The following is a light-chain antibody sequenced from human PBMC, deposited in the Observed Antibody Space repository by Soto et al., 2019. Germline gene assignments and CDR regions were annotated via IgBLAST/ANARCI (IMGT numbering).Light chain of an antibody. CDR2: AAS. V-gene: IGKV1-39*01. Sequence: DIQVTQSPTSLSASVGYRVSLTCRASQSISSYLNWYQQKPGKAPKLLIYAASSLQSGVPSRFSGSGSGTDFTLTISSLQPEDFATYYCQQSYSTPPWTFGQGTKADIK. CDR1: QSISSY. CDR3: QQSYSTPPWT. J-gene: IGKJ1*01.